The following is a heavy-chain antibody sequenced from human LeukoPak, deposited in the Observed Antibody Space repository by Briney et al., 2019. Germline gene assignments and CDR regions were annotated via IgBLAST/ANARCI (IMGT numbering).Heavy chain of an antibody. J-gene: IGHJ3*02. D-gene: IGHD5-12*01. CDR3: ASSTRDTGYDSDAFDI. V-gene: IGHV3-11*01. CDR1: GGSISSSSYY. CDR2: ISSSGSTI. Sequence: LSLTCTVSGGSISSSSYYWGWIRQAPGKGLEWVSYISSSGSTIYYADSVKGRFTISRDNAKNSLYLQMNSLRAEDTAVYYCASSTRDTGYDSDAFDIWGQGTMVTVSS.